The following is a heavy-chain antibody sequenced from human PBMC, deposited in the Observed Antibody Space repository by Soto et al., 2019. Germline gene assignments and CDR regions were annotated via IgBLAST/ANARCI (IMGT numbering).Heavy chain of an antibody. CDR1: GFSLSTNGVG. D-gene: IGHD1-26*01. V-gene: IGHV2-5*02. CDR3: AHRRGAYYFDY. J-gene: IGHJ4*02. Sequence: QITLKESGPTLVEPTQTLTLTCTFSGFSLSTNGVGVGWIRQPPGKALEWLALIYWDGDKRYSPSLKSRLTITKDTSKNQVVLTMTNMDPVDTATYYCAHRRGAYYFDYWGQGTLVTVSS. CDR2: IYWDGDK.